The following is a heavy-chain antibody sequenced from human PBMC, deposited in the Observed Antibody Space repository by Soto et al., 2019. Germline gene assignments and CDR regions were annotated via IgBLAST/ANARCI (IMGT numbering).Heavy chain of an antibody. CDR2: VYWDDDE. V-gene: IGHV2-5*02. J-gene: IGHJ4*02. D-gene: IGHD2-15*01. CDR1: GFSLTTNKVT. Sequence: QITLKESGPTLVKPTQTLTLTCTFSGFSLTTNKVTVGWIRQPPGKTLEWLAFVYWDDDERYSPSLRSRLTITKDNSKNQVVLTMTNMDPVDTATYYCIHRLVVPDMIDHWGQGILVTVSS. CDR3: IHRLVVPDMIDH.